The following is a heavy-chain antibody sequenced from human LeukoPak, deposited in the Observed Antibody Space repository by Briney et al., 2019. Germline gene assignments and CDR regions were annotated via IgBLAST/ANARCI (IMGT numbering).Heavy chain of an antibody. V-gene: IGHV3-23*01. J-gene: IGHJ4*02. CDR1: GFPFSSYA. CDR2: ISCSGGST. CDR3: AKDAGGAVVVVVEPY. Sequence: GGSLRLSCAASGFPFSSYAMSWVRQAPGKGLEWVSAISCSGGSTYYADSVKRRYTISRDNSKNALYLQMNSLRAEDTAVYYCAKDAGGAVVVVVEPYWGQGGLVTVSS. D-gene: IGHD2-15*01.